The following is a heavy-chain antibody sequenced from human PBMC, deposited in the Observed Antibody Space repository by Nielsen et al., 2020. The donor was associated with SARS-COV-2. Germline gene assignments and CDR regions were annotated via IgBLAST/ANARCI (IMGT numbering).Heavy chain of an antibody. V-gene: IGHV6-1*01. D-gene: IGHD3-9*01. Sequence: SQTLSLTCAISGDSVSSNSAAWNWLRQSPSRGLEWLGRTYYRSKWYNDYAVSVKSRITINPDTSKNQFSLQLNSVTPEDTAVYYCARNDYDILTGYYTGGGSIFYYGMDVWGQGTTVTVSS. CDR3: ARNDYDILTGYYTGGGSIFYYGMDV. CDR2: TYYRSKWYN. J-gene: IGHJ6*02. CDR1: GDSVSSNSAA.